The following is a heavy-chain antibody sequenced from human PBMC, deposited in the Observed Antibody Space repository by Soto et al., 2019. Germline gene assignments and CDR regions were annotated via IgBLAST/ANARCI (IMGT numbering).Heavy chain of an antibody. Sequence: PSETLSLTCTASGGSISSGGYYWSWIRQHPGKGLEWIGYIYYSGSTYYNPSLKSRVTISVDTSKNQFSLKLSSVTAADTAVYYCARAKKGIAAAENWFDPWGQGTLVTVSS. D-gene: IGHD6-13*01. CDR3: ARAKKGIAAAENWFDP. J-gene: IGHJ5*02. CDR1: GGSISSGGYY. CDR2: IYYSGST. V-gene: IGHV4-31*03.